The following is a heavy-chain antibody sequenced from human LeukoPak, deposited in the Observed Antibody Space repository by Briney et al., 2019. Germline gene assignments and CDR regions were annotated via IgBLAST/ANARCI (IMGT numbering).Heavy chain of an antibody. J-gene: IGHJ6*03. D-gene: IGHD3-22*01. Sequence: GGSLRLSCAASGFTFSSYWMSWVRQAPGKGLEWVASISSTSTFIYSADSVKGRFTISRDTAENSLFLQMNSLRAEDTAIYYCARDYFDSTNYPQTYYYYYMDVWGKGTTVTVSS. CDR1: GFTFSSYW. CDR2: ISSTSTFI. V-gene: IGHV3-21*01. CDR3: ARDYFDSTNYPQTYYYYYMDV.